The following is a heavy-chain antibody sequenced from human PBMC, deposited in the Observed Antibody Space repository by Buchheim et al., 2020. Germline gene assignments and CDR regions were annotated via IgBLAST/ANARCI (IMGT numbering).Heavy chain of an antibody. CDR1: GFTFSSYW. V-gene: IGHV3-7*01. CDR2: IKQDGSEK. Sequence: EVQLVESGGGLVQPGGSLRLSCAASGFTFSSYWMSWVRQAPGKGLEWVANIKQDGSEKYSVDSVKGRFTISRDNAKNSLYLQMNSLRAEDTAVYYCARDHFITMIVVVIKHWYFDLWGRGTL. CDR3: ARDHFITMIVVVIKHWYFDL. J-gene: IGHJ2*01. D-gene: IGHD3-22*01.